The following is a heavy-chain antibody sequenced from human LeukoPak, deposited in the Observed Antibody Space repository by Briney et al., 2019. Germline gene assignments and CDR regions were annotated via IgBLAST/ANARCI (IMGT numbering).Heavy chain of an antibody. D-gene: IGHD6-13*01. CDR2: ISYDGSNK. Sequence: PGGSLRLSCAASGFTFSSYGMHWVRQAPGKGLEWVAVISYDGSNKYYADSVKGRFTISRDNSKNTLYLQMNSLRAEDTAVYYCARGPVAAAGNWFDPWGQGTLVTVSS. CDR1: GFTFSSYG. J-gene: IGHJ5*02. CDR3: ARGPVAAAGNWFDP. V-gene: IGHV3-30*03.